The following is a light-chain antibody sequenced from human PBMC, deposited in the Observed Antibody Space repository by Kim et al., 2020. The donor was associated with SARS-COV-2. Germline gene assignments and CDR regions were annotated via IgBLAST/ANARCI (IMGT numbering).Light chain of an antibody. CDR2: EDN. V-gene: IGLV3-1*01. J-gene: IGLJ2*01. CDR1: KLGDKF. CDR3: QAWDSTTVV. Sequence: SGAPGQTASITCSGDKLGDKFACWYHQKPGQSPVLVIYEDNKRPSGIPERFSGSNSGNTATLTISETQAMDEADYYCQAWDSTTVVFGGGTQLTVL.